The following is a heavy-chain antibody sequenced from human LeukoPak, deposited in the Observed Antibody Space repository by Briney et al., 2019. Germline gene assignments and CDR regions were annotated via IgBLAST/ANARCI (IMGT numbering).Heavy chain of an antibody. CDR1: GFTFSDYY. J-gene: IGHJ4*02. CDR3: AKVTGGITVAGIVFDY. V-gene: IGHV3-11*01. D-gene: IGHD6-19*01. CDR2: ISSSGSTI. Sequence: GGSLRLSCAASGFTFSDYYMSWIRQAPGKGLEWVSYISSSGSTIYYADSVKGRFTISRDNAKNSLYLQMNSLRAEDTAVYYCAKVTGGITVAGIVFDYWGQGTLVTVSS.